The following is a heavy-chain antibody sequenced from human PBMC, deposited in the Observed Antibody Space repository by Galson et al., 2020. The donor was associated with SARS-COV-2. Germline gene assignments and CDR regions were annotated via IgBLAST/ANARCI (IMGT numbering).Heavy chain of an antibody. CDR2: IDWDDDK. J-gene: IGHJ6*02. V-gene: IGHV2-70*01. CDR3: ARMLVAGTFDYYYYYGMDV. Sequence: SGPTLVTPTQTLTLTCTFSGFSLSTSGMCVSWIRQPPGKALEWLALIDWDDDKYYSTSLKTRLTISKDTSKNQVVLTMTNMDPVDTATYYCARMLVAGTFDYYYYYGMDVWGQGTTVTVSS. D-gene: IGHD6-19*01. CDR1: GFSLSTSGMC.